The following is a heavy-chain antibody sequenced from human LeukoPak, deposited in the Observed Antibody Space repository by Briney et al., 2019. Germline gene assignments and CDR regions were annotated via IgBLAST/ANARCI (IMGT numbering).Heavy chain of an antibody. CDR1: GFTFSSYW. Sequence: GGSLRLSCAASGFTFSSYWMSWVRQAPGKGLEWVANIKQDRSEKYYVDSVKGRFTISRDNAKNSLYLQMNSLRAEDTAVYYCARDGDCSSTSCYAGYFDYWGQGTLVTVSS. J-gene: IGHJ4*02. D-gene: IGHD2-2*01. V-gene: IGHV3-7*01. CDR2: IKQDRSEK. CDR3: ARDGDCSSTSCYAGYFDY.